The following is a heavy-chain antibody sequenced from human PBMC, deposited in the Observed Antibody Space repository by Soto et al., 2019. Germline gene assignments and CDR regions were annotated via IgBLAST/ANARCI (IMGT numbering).Heavy chain of an antibody. CDR1: GFTFSSYG. D-gene: IGHD4-17*01. J-gene: IGHJ4*02. CDR2: ISYDGSDK. V-gene: IGHV3-30*03. CDR3: ATHPLSYGDYDVDY. Sequence: GGSLRLSCAASGFTFSSYGMHWVRQAPGKGLEWVAVISYDGSDKYYADSVKGRFTISRDNSKNTLYLQMNSLRAEDTAVYYCATHPLSYGDYDVDYWGQGTLVTVSS.